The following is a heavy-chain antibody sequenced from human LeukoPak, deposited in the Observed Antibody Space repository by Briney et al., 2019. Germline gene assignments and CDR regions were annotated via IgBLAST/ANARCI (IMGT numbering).Heavy chain of an antibody. V-gene: IGHV3-73*01. J-gene: IGHJ6*03. D-gene: IGHD3-10*01. Sequence: GGSLRLSCAASGFTFSGSAMHWVRQASGKGLEWVGRIRSKANSYATAYAASVKGRFTISRDDSKNTAYLQMNSLKTEDTAVYYCTSPSMVRGVKDPYYYYYYMDVWGKGTTVTVSS. CDR3: TSPSMVRGVKDPYYYYYYMDV. CDR2: IRSKANSYAT. CDR1: GFTFSGSA.